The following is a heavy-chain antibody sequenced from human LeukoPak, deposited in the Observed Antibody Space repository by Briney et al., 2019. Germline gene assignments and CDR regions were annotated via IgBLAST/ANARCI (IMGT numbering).Heavy chain of an antibody. D-gene: IGHD6-13*01. V-gene: IGHV1-18*01. Sequence: ASVKVSCKASGYTFTSYGISWVRQAPGQGLEWMGWISAYNGNINYAQKLQGRVTMTTDTSTSTAYMELRSLRSDDTAVYYCARRGYRSGAAAGIFDYWGQGTLVTVSS. J-gene: IGHJ4*02. CDR2: ISAYNGNI. CDR1: GYTFTSYG. CDR3: ARRGYRSGAAAGIFDY.